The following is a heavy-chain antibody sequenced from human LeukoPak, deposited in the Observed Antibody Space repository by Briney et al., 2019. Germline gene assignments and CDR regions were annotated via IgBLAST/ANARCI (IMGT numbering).Heavy chain of an antibody. Sequence: SVKVSCKASGFTFTSSAVQWVRQARGQRLEWIGWIVVGSGNTNYAQKFQERVTITRDMSTSTAYMELSSLRAEDTAVYYCARDLGDGDPEGYWGQGTLVTVSS. CDR2: IVVGSGNT. V-gene: IGHV1-58*01. J-gene: IGHJ4*02. CDR3: ARDLGDGDPEGY. CDR1: GFTFTSSA. D-gene: IGHD4-17*01.